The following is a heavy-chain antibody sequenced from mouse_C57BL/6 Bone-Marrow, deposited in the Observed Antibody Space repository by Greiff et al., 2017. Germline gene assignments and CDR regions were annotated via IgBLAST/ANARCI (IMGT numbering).Heavy chain of an antibody. D-gene: IGHD1-1*01. J-gene: IGHJ2*01. CDR1: GYTFTDYE. Sequence: VKLQESGAELVRPGASVTLSCKASGYTFTDYEMHWVKQTPVHGLEWIGAIDPETGGTAYNQKFKGKAILTADKSSSTAYMELRSLTSEDSAVYYCTGQGAPFITTVVFDYWGQGTTLTVSS. CDR3: TGQGAPFITTVVFDY. CDR2: IDPETGGT. V-gene: IGHV1-15*01.